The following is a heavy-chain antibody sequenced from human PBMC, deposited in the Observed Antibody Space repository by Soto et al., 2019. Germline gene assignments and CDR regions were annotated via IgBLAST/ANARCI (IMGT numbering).Heavy chain of an antibody. J-gene: IGHJ4*02. CDR1: GYAFSDHG. D-gene: IGHD6-6*01. CDR3: ARDHRYSSSFFDS. V-gene: IGHV1-18*04. Sequence: QVRLVLSGDELKKPGASMKVSCKASGYAFSDHGISWVRQAPGQGLEWIGWISAYNGNTNYAQKFQGRVTVTTDASTATAYMEVRSLTSDDPSVYYCARDHRYSSSFFDSWSQGTLITVSS. CDR2: ISAYNGNT.